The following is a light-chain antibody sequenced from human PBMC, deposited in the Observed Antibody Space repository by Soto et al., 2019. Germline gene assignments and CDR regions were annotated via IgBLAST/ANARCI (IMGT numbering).Light chain of an antibody. CDR3: ATWYGSLPGEV. CDR2: DNN. V-gene: IGLV1-51*01. CDR1: SSNIGNNY. Sequence: QSVLTQSPSVSAAPGQKVTISCSGGSSNIGNNYESWYQQLPGTAPKLLIYDNNKRPSGIPDRFSGSKSGTSGTLDITGLQTGDEADYYCATWYGSLPGEVFGGGTKLTVL. J-gene: IGLJ2*01.